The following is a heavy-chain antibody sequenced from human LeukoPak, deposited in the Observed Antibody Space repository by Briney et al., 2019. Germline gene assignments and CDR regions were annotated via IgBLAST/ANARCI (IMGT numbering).Heavy chain of an antibody. V-gene: IGHV4-59*01. Sequence: SETLSLTCTVSDDSISSYYWNWIRQPPGKGLEWIGCIYYSGSTNYNPSLKSRVTISVDTSKNQFSLKVNSVTAADTAIYYCARGQPRVHHAFDIWGQGTMVTVSS. CDR3: ARGQPRVHHAFDI. D-gene: IGHD1-1*01. CDR1: DDSISSYY. J-gene: IGHJ3*02. CDR2: IYYSGST.